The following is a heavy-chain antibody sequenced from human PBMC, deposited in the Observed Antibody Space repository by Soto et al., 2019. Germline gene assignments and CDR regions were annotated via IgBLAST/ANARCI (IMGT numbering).Heavy chain of an antibody. V-gene: IGHV3-23*01. CDR1: GFTFSSYA. J-gene: IGHJ6*03. D-gene: IGHD2-2*01. CDR3: ATASRDIVVVPADYFYYMDV. CDR2: INDSGGTT. Sequence: GGSLRLSCAASGFTFSSYAMNWVRQAPGKGLEWVSGINDSGGTTYYADSVKGRFTISRDNSKNTLYLQMNSLSAEDTAVYYCATASRDIVVVPADYFYYMDVWGKGTTVTVSS.